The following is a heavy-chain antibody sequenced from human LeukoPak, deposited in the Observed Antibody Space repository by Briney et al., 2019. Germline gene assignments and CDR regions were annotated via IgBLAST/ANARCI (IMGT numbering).Heavy chain of an antibody. D-gene: IGHD6-6*01. V-gene: IGHV4-30-4*08. CDR1: GGSISSGDYY. J-gene: IGHJ6*03. CDR3: ASYLKYSSSGYYYYMDV. CDR2: IYYSGST. Sequence: SGTLSLTCTVSGGSISSGDYYWSWIRQPPGKGLEWIGYIYYSGSTYYNPSLKTRVTISVDTSKNQFSLKLSSATAADTAVYYCASYLKYSSSGYYYYMDVWGKGTTVAVSS.